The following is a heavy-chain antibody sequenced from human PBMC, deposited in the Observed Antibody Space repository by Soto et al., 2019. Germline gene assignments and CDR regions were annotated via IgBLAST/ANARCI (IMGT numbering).Heavy chain of an antibody. CDR3: TTYDYISGIYRYRWAY. J-gene: IGHJ4*02. V-gene: IGHV3-15*01. Sequence: EVQLVESGGGLVTPGGSVRLSCAASGFSFSESWMGWVRQAPGKGLEWVGRILSKNDGETTDYAAPVKGRVTISRDGSTNKVYLQMDSLRTEDTAVYYCTTYDYISGIYRYRWAYWGQGTLVTVSS. D-gene: IGHD3-16*02. CDR1: GFSFSESW. CDR2: ILSKNDGETT.